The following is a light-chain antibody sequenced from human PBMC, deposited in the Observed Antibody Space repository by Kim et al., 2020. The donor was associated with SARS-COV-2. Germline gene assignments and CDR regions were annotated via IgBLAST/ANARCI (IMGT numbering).Light chain of an antibody. CDR3: QQYGSSLLT. V-gene: IGKV3-20*01. CDR2: AAS. CDR1: QSVSSSY. Sequence: IVLTQSPGTLSLSPGERATLSCRASQSVSSSYLAWYQQKPGQAPRLLIYAASSRATGIPDRFSGSGSGTDFTLTISRLEPDDSAVYYCQQYGSSLLTFGGGTKVDIK. J-gene: IGKJ4*01.